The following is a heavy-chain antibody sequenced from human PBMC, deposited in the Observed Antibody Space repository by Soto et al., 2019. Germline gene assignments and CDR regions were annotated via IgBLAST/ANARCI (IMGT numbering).Heavy chain of an antibody. CDR2: ISGSGGST. Sequence: GGSLRLSCAASGFTFSSYAMSWVRQAPGKGLEWVSAISGSGGSTYYADSVKGRFTISRDNSKNTLYLQMNSLRAEDTAVYYCAKDRAIFGVAPGYYGMDVWGQGTTVTVSS. CDR3: AKDRAIFGVAPGYYGMDV. D-gene: IGHD3-3*01. J-gene: IGHJ6*02. V-gene: IGHV3-23*01. CDR1: GFTFSSYA.